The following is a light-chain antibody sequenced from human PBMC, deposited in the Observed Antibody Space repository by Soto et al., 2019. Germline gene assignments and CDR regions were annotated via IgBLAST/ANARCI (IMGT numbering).Light chain of an antibody. CDR2: DAS. CDR3: QQRSSWPFLFT. CDR1: QSVSGH. V-gene: IGKV3-11*01. Sequence: EIVLTQSPATLSLSPGERATLSCRASQSVSGHLAWYQQKPGQAPRLLIYDASSRAPGIPARFNGSGSGTDFTLTISSLEPDDRAVYYCQQRSSWPFLFTFGPGTKVLIK. J-gene: IGKJ3*01.